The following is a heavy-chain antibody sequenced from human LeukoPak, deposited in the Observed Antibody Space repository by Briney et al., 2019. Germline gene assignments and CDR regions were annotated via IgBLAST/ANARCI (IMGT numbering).Heavy chain of an antibody. D-gene: IGHD3-10*01. Sequence: SETLSLTCAVYGGSFSGYYWSWIRQPPGKGLEWIGEINHSGSTNYNPSLKSRVTISVDTSKNQFSLKLSSVTAADTAVYYCARREYNSHYGSGSYYNIIDYWGQGTLVTVSS. CDR3: ARREYNSHYGSGSYYNIIDY. J-gene: IGHJ4*02. CDR2: INHSGST. V-gene: IGHV4-34*01. CDR1: GGSFSGYY.